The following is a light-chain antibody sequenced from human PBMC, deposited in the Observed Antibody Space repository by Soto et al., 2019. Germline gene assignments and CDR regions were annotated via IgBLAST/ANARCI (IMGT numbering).Light chain of an antibody. Sequence: QSALTQPASVSGSPGQSITISCTGTSSDVGGYNYVSWYQQHPGKAPKVMIYDVSNRPSGVSNRFSGSKSGNTASLTISGFQAEDEADYYCSSYTSTSTPYVFGTGTKVTVL. J-gene: IGLJ1*01. V-gene: IGLV2-14*01. CDR3: SSYTSTSTPYV. CDR2: DVS. CDR1: SSDVGGYNY.